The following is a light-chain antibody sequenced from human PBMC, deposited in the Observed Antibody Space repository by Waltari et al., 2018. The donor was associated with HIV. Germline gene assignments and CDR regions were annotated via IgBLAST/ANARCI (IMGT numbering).Light chain of an antibody. CDR2: GAS. Sequence: EIVLTQSPGTLSLSPGERATLSCRARKTVTSSYLAWYQLKPGQAPRLLISGASSRASGIPDRCSGSGSGTDFTLTISRMEPEDFAVYYCQQYGTSRVTFGQGTRLEIK. CDR1: KTVTSSY. V-gene: IGKV3-20*01. J-gene: IGKJ5*01. CDR3: QQYGTSRVT.